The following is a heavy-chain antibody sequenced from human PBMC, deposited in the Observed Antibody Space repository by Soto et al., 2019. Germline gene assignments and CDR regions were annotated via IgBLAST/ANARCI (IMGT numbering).Heavy chain of an antibody. V-gene: IGHV4-61*01. CDR1: GASVSSASYY. CDR3: ARTTAVPNTLRSRYFFDY. CDR2: IYYSGRT. Sequence: SETLSLTCTVSGASVSSASYYWSWIRQPPGKGLEWIGYIYYSGRTDYNPSLKSRVTISLDTSKNQFSLRLSSVTTADTALYYCARTTAVPNTLRSRYFFDYWGQGTLVTVSS. J-gene: IGHJ4*02. D-gene: IGHD4-17*01.